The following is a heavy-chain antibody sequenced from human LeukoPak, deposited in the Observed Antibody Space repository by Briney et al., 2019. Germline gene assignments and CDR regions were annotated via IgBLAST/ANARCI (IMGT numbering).Heavy chain of an antibody. CDR1: GFMFSSYG. V-gene: IGHV3-23*01. J-gene: IGHJ6*01. CDR2: ISGSGGRT. D-gene: IGHD6-19*01. Sequence: PGGSLRLSCAASGFMFSSYGTSWVRQAPGKGLEWVSGISGSGGRTYYAGSVKGRFTISRDNSKNTLYLQMDSVRAEDTALCYCAKDKVSGWPYYFDLDVWRQGTTVTVSS. CDR3: AKDKVSGWPYYFDLDV.